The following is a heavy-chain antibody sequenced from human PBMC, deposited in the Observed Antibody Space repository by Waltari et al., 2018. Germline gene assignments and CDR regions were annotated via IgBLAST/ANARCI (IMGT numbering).Heavy chain of an antibody. CDR1: EFTLVCLG. V-gene: IGHV3-7*01. J-gene: IGHJ4*02. Sequence: EVQVMESGGVLVTPWGSLKLSCDGSEFTLVCLGRGWVRKNPGKGLEWVANIRQDGSEKYYVDSVKGRFTVSRDNARNSLYLQMNSLRAEDTAVYYCATGRGLPYWGQGTLVTVSS. CDR2: IRQDGSEK. CDR3: ATGRGLPY.